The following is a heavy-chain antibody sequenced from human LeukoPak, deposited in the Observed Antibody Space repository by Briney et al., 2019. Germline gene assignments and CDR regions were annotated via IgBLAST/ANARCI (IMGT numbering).Heavy chain of an antibody. CDR1: GGTFSSYA. Sequence: SVKVSCKASGGTFSSYAISWVRQAPGQGLEWMGGIIPIFGTANYAQKFQGRVTITADESTSTAYMELSSLRSEDTAVYYCARGVGALYCSSTSCYFFDYWGQGTLVTVSS. CDR2: IIPIFGTA. V-gene: IGHV1-69*13. J-gene: IGHJ4*02. CDR3: ARGVGALYCSSTSCYFFDY. D-gene: IGHD2-2*01.